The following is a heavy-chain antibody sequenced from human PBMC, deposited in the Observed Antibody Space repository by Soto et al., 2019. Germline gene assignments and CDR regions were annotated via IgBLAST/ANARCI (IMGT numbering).Heavy chain of an antibody. D-gene: IGHD3-10*01. J-gene: IGHJ4*02. CDR2: IYYSGST. Sequence: SETLSLTCTVSGGSISSYYWSWIRQPPGKGLEWIGYIYYSGSTNYNPSLKSRVTISVDTSKNQFSLKLSSVTAADTAVYYCARQPDLWFGELSGFDYWGQGTLVTVSS. V-gene: IGHV4-59*08. CDR3: ARQPDLWFGELSGFDY. CDR1: GGSISSYY.